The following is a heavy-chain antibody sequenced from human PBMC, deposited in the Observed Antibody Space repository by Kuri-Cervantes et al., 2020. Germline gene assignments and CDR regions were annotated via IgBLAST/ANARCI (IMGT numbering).Heavy chain of an antibody. D-gene: IGHD3-9*01. CDR2: MNPNSGNT. CDR1: GYTFTSYD. V-gene: IGHV1-8*01. CDR3: ARDPGYYDILTGHKDYYYYYGMDV. J-gene: IGHJ6*02. Sequence: ASVKVSCKASGYTFTSYDINWVRQATGQGLEWMGWMNPNSGNTGYAQKFQGRVTMTRNTSISTAYMELSSLRSEDTAVYYCARDPGYYDILTGHKDYYYYYGMDVWGQGTTVTVSS.